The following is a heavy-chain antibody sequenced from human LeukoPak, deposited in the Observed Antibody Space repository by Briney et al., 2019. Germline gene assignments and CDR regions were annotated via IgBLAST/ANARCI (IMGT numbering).Heavy chain of an antibody. J-gene: IGHJ5*02. CDR1: GGSFSGYY. CDR3: ARGYGEDYDILTGNWFDP. D-gene: IGHD3-9*01. CDR2: INHSGST. V-gene: IGHV4-34*01. Sequence: SETLSLTCAVYGGSFSGYYWSWIRQPPGKGLEWIGEINHSGSTNYNPPLKSRVTISVDTSKNQFSLKLSSVTAADTAVYYCARGYGEDYDILTGNWFDPWGQGTLVTVSS.